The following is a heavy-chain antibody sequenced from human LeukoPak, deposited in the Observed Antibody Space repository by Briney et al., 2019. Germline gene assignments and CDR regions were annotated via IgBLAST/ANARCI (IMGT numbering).Heavy chain of an antibody. J-gene: IGHJ4*02. V-gene: IGHV4-34*01. CDR2: IYYSGST. Sequence: SETLSLTCAVYGGSFSGYYWSWIRQPPGKGLEWIGSIYYSGSTYYNPSLKSRVTISVDTSKNQFSLKLSSVTAADTAVYYCARDISYCSGGSCFYSFDYWGQGTLVTVSS. CDR1: GGSFSGYY. D-gene: IGHD2-15*01. CDR3: ARDISYCSGGSCFYSFDY.